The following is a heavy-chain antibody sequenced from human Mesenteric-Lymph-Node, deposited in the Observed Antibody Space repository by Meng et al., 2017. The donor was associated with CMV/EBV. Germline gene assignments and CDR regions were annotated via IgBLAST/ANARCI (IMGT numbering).Heavy chain of an antibody. D-gene: IGHD3-22*01. CDR2: IRYDGSNK. CDR3: AKDYDTSGYYSTYYYHGMDV. Sequence: GGSLRLSCAVSGFTFRSYGMHWVRQAPGKGLEWVAFIRYDGSNKYHADSVKGRFTISRDNSKNTLYLQMNSLRPEDTAVYYCAKDYDTSGYYSTYYYHGMDVWGQGTTVTVSS. CDR1: GFTFRSYG. V-gene: IGHV3-30*02. J-gene: IGHJ6*02.